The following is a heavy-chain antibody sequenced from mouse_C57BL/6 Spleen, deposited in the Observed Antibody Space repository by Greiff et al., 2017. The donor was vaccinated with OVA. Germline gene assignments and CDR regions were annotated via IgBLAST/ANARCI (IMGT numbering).Heavy chain of an antibody. Sequence: QVQLQQPGAELVMPGASVKLSCTASGYTFTSYWMHWVKQRPGQGLEWIGEIDPSDSYTNYNQKFKGKSTLTVDKSSSTAYMQLSSLTSEDSAVYYCARGTGTGMDYWGQGTSVTVSS. J-gene: IGHJ4*01. CDR1: GYTFTSYW. V-gene: IGHV1-69*01. CDR3: ARGTGTGMDY. D-gene: IGHD4-1*01. CDR2: IDPSDSYT.